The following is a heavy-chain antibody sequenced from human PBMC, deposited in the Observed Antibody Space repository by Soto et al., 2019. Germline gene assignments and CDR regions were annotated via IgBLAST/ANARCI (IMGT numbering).Heavy chain of an antibody. CDR3: ARATSAADPFDY. V-gene: IGHV1-18*01. CDR1: GYTFTSYG. D-gene: IGHD6-13*01. Sequence: ASVKVSCKASGYTFTSYGISWVRQAPGQGLEWMGWISAYNGNTNYAQKLQGRVTMTTDTPTSTAYMELRSLRSDDTAVYYCARATSAADPFDYWGQGTLVTVSS. J-gene: IGHJ4*02. CDR2: ISAYNGNT.